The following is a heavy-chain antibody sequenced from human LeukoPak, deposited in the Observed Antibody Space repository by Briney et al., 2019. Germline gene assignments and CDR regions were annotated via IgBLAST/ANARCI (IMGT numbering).Heavy chain of an antibody. CDR1: GFTFSSYA. Sequence: GRSLRLSCAASGFTFSSYAMSWVRQAPGKGLQWVSTIPGTTHYADSVGARFTISSDNSKNILYLQMNSLRAEDTAVYYCAKERVSGWTENWFDRWGQGTLVTVSS. V-gene: IGHV3-23*01. J-gene: IGHJ5*02. D-gene: IGHD6-19*01. CDR2: IPGTT. CDR3: AKERVSGWTENWFDR.